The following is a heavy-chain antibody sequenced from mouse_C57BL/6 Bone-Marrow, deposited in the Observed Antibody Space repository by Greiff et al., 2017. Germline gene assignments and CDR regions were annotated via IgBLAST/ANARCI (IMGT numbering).Heavy chain of an antibody. CDR2: IDPETGGT. D-gene: IGHD1-1*01. CDR1: GYTFTDYE. CDR3: TVLYYYGSSYY. J-gene: IGHJ2*01. Sequence: VKLQESGAELVRPGASVTLSCKASGYTFTDYEMHWVKQTPVHGLEWIGAIDPETGGTAYNQKFKGKAILTADKSSSTAYMELRSLTSEDSAVYYCTVLYYYGSSYYWGQGTTLTVSS. V-gene: IGHV1-15*01.